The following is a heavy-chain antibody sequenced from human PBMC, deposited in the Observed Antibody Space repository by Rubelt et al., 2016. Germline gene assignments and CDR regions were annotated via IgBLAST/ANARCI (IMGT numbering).Heavy chain of an antibody. CDR2: ISYYGSNK. Sequence: VQLVESGGGLVQPGGSLRLSCAASGFTFSSYAMHWVRQAPGKGLEWVAVISYYGSNKYYAYAVKGRLTISRDNSKNTLYLQMNSLRAEDTAVYYCASILELGNYWGQGTLVTVSS. D-gene: IGHD1-7*01. CDR3: ASILELGNY. J-gene: IGHJ4*02. V-gene: IGHV3-30*04. CDR1: GFTFSSYA.